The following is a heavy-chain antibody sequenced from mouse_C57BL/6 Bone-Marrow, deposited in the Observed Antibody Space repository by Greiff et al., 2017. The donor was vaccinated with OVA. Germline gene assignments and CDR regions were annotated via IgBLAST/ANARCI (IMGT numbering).Heavy chain of an antibody. V-gene: IGHV6-3*01. Sequence: EVNLVESGGGLVQPGGSMKLSCVASGFTFSNYWMNWVRQSPEKGLEWVAQIRLKSDNYATHYAESVKGRFTISRDDSKSSVYLQMNNLRAEDTGIYYCTALYDYDGFAYWGQGTLVTVSA. CDR1: GFTFSNYW. CDR3: TALYDYDGFAY. D-gene: IGHD2-4*01. J-gene: IGHJ3*01. CDR2: IRLKSDNYAT.